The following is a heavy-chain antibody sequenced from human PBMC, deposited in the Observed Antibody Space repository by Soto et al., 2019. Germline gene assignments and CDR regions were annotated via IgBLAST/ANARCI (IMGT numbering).Heavy chain of an antibody. D-gene: IGHD3-22*01. Sequence: PGGSLRLSCAASGFTLRSYAMRWVRQAPGKGLEWVSAISGSGCSTHYADSVKGRFTISRDNSKNTLYLQVHSLRAEDAAVYYCAKDRRITMLVVVLWDGFGIWGQGELGTLS. CDR3: AKDRRITMLVVVLWDGFGI. CDR2: ISGSGCST. CDR1: GFTLRSYA. J-gene: IGHJ3*02. V-gene: IGHV3-23*01.